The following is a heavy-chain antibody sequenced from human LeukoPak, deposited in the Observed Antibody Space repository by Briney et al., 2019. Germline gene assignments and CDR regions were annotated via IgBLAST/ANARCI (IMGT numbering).Heavy chain of an antibody. D-gene: IGHD4-17*01. CDR3: ARHDYGDYILDY. Sequence: PSETLSLTCAVYGGSFSGYYWSWIRQPPGKGLEWIGEINHSGSTNYNPSLKSRVTISVDTSENQFSLKLSSVTASDTAMYYCARHDYGDYILDYWGQGTLVTVSS. V-gene: IGHV4-34*01. J-gene: IGHJ4*02. CDR1: GGSFSGYY. CDR2: INHSGST.